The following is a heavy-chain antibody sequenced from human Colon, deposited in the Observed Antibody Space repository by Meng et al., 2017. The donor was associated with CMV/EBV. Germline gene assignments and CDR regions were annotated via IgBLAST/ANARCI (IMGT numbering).Heavy chain of an antibody. Sequence: GESLKISCVASGFTFSVHGLHWVRQAPGKGLEWVAVIWNDASFESYVDSVKGRFTISRDNAKNSLYLQMNSLRAEDTAIYYCARAGCSSTSSCWYWGQGTLVTVSS. CDR3: ARAGCSSTSSCWY. CDR2: IWNDASFE. J-gene: IGHJ4*02. V-gene: IGHV3-33*01. CDR1: GFTFSVHG. D-gene: IGHD2-2*01.